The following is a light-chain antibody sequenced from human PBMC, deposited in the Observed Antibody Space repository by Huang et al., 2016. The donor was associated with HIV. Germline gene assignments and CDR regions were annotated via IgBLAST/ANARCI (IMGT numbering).Light chain of an antibody. CDR3: QQTHNTPWT. CDR2: AAS. Sequence: DIQMTQSPSSLSASVGDRVTITRRTSQSISNYLNWYEQKPGKAPKLLIYAASSLQSGVPSRFSGSGSGTDFTLTISSLQPEDFATYYCQQTHNTPWTFGQGTTLE. J-gene: IGKJ2*02. CDR1: QSISNY. V-gene: IGKV1-39*01.